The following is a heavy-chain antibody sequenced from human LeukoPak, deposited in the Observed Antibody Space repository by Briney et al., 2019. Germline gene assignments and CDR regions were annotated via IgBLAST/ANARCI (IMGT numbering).Heavy chain of an antibody. CDR2: IYDSGST. Sequence: SETLSLTCTVSGGSMSSYYWSWIRQPPGKGLERIGYIYDSGSTNHNPSLKSRVTISVDTSKNQFSLKLSSVTAADTAVYYCARQLAVAGTLYYGMDVWGQGTTVTVSS. D-gene: IGHD6-19*01. J-gene: IGHJ6*02. V-gene: IGHV4-59*08. CDR1: GGSMSSYY. CDR3: ARQLAVAGTLYYGMDV.